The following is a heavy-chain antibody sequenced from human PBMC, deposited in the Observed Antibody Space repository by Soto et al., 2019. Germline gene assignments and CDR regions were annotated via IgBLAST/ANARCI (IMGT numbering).Heavy chain of an antibody. CDR2: ISSSGGAT. J-gene: IGHJ4*02. D-gene: IGHD3-3*01. Sequence: QVQLVESGGGLVEPGGSLRLSCAISGFSFSDYFMSWIRQAPGKGLEWISEISSSGGATYYADSLKGRFTISRDNAKDILYLEMNSLRPDDTAVYYCARTRFHYGFYWGQGVPVTVS. CDR1: GFSFSDYF. CDR3: ARTRFHYGFY. V-gene: IGHV3-11*01.